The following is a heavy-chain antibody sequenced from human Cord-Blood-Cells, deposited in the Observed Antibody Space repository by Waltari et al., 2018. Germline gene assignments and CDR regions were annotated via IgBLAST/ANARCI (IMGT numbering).Heavy chain of an antibody. V-gene: IGHV1-69*01. Sequence: QVQLVQSGAEVKKPGSSVKVSCKASGGTFSSSANSRVRQAPGQGLEWMGGIIPIFGTANYAQKFQGRVTITADESTSTAYMELSSLRSEDTAVYYCASHYDSSGYYYYYGMDVWGQGTTVTVSS. CDR3: ASHYDSSGYYYYYGMDV. J-gene: IGHJ6*02. D-gene: IGHD3-22*01. CDR1: GGTFSSSA. CDR2: IIPIFGTA.